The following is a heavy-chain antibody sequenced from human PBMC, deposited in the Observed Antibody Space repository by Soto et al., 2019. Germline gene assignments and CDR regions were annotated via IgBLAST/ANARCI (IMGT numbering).Heavy chain of an antibody. CDR2: ISGSGFKK. Sequence: GGSLRLSCAATGFIFENFGMSWVRQAPGKGLEWISSISGSGFKKYYADSVKGRFTISRDNSKSTVYLELNNLSAEDTAVYHCAKNQGVELVPLATVDWFDPWGQGSVVTVSS. J-gene: IGHJ5*02. CDR1: GFIFENFG. V-gene: IGHV3-23*01. CDR3: AKNQGVELVPLATVDWFDP. D-gene: IGHD1-26*01.